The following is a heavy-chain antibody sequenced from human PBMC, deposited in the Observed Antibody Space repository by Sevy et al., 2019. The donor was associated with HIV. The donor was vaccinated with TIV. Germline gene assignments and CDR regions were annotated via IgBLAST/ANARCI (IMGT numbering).Heavy chain of an antibody. J-gene: IGHJ6*02. V-gene: IGHV3-48*02. CDR2: ISSSSSTI. CDR3: AGDLERITIFGVVITITYYGMDV. CDR1: GFTFSSYS. D-gene: IGHD3-3*01. Sequence: GGSLRLSCAASGFTFSSYSMNWVRQAPGKGLEWVSYISSSSSTIYYADSVKGRFTITRDNAKNSLYLQMNSLRDEDTVVYYGAGDLERITIFGVVITITYYGMDVWGQGTTVTVSS.